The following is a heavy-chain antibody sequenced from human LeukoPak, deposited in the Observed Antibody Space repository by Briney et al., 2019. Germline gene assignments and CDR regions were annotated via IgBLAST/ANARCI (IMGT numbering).Heavy chain of an antibody. D-gene: IGHD3-16*02. V-gene: IGHV5-51*01. J-gene: IGHJ3*02. CDR1: GYSFTSYW. CDR2: IYPGDSDT. Sequence: GESLKISCKGSGYSFTSYWIGWVRQMPGKGLKWMGIIYPGDSDTRYSPSFQGQVTVSADRSISTAYLQWSSLKASDTAMYYCARRVMITFGGVIGYDAFDIWGQGTMVTVSS. CDR3: ARRVMITFGGVIGYDAFDI.